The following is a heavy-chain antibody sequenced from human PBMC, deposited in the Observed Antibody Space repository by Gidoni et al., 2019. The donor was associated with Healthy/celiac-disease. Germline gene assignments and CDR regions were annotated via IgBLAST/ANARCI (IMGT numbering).Heavy chain of an antibody. CDR2: IYWNDDK. V-gene: IGHV2-5*01. CDR3: AHRRGGYYGSGSLDY. J-gene: IGHJ4*02. D-gene: IGHD3-10*01. Sequence: QITLKESGPTLVKPTQTLTLTCTFSGFSLSTSGVGVGWSRQPPGKALEWLALIYWNDDKRYSPSLKSRLTITKDTSKNQVVLTMTNMDPVDTATYYCAHRRGGYYGSGSLDYWGQGTLVTVSS. CDR1: GFSLSTSGVG.